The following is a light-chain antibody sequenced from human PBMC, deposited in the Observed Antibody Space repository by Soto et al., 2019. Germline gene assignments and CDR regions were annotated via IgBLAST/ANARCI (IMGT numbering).Light chain of an antibody. CDR3: QQSNNWPWT. V-gene: IGKV3-11*01. J-gene: IGKJ1*01. Sequence: EIVLTQSPATLSLSPGERATLSCRASQSVKSYLGWYQQKPGQAPRLLIYDVSKRATGIPARFSGSASGTDFTLTIGSLEPEDFAVYYCQQSNNWPWTFGQGTKVEVK. CDR2: DVS. CDR1: QSVKSY.